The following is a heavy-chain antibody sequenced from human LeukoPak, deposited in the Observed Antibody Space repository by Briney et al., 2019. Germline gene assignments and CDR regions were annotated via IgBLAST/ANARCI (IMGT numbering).Heavy chain of an antibody. V-gene: IGHV4-39*07. CDR1: DGSISSSSYY. D-gene: IGHD3-16*02. J-gene: IGHJ6*02. CDR3: ASDFRYLV. Sequence: SSETLSLTCTVSDGSISSSSYYWGWIRQPPGKGLEWIGSIYFSGSTYYNPSLKSRVTMSVDTSKNQFSLKLSSVTAADTAVYYCASDFRYLVWGHGTTVTVSS. CDR2: IYFSGST.